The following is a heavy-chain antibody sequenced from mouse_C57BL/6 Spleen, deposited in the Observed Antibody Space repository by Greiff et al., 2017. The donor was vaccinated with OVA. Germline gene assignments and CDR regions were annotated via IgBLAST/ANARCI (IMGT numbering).Heavy chain of an antibody. D-gene: IGHD1-1*01. V-gene: IGHV1-82*01. Sequence: QVQLQQSGPELVKPGASVKISCKASGYAFSSSWMNWVKQRPGKGLEWIGRIYPGDGDTNYNGKFKGKATLTADKSSSTAYMQLSSLTSEDSAVYFCAREEDYYGSSLYCDYWGQGTTLTVSS. CDR1: GYAFSSSW. CDR3: AREEDYYGSSLYCDY. J-gene: IGHJ2*01. CDR2: IYPGDGDT.